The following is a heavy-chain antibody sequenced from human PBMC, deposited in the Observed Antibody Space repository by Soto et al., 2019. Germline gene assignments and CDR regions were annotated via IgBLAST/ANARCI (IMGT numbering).Heavy chain of an antibody. CDR2: ISSNGGST. J-gene: IGHJ4*02. D-gene: IGHD5-18*01. V-gene: IGHV3-64D*06. CDR3: VKGGPGYSYGYFDY. CDR1: GFTFSSYA. Sequence: GGSLRLSCSASGFTFSSYAMHWVRQDPGKGLEYVSAISSNGGSTYYADSVKGRFTISRDNSKNTLYLQMSSLRAEDTAVYYCVKGGPGYSYGYFDYWGQGTLVTVS.